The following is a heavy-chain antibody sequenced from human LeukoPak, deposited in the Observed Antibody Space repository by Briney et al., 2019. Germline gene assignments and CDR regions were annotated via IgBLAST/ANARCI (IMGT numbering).Heavy chain of an antibody. CDR2: IYSSGST. Sequence: SETLSLTCNVSGGSIRGYYWSWIRQPPGKGLEWIGYIYSSGSTNYNPSLKGRVTMSVDTSKNQFSLKVSFVTAADTAVYYCARVFDSGSQAYFYYMDVWGKGTTVTIFS. V-gene: IGHV4-59*01. J-gene: IGHJ6*03. CDR3: ARVFDSGSQAYFYYMDV. CDR1: GGSIRGYY. D-gene: IGHD3-10*01.